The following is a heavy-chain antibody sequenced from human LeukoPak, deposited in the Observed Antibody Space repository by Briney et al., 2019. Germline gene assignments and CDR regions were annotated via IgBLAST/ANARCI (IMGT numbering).Heavy chain of an antibody. CDR1: GFTFSSYG. J-gene: IGHJ4*02. CDR2: IRYDGSNK. Sequence: GGSLRLSCAASGFTFSSYGMHWVRQAPGKGLEWVAFIRYDGSNKYYADSVKGRFTISRDNSKNTLYLQMNSLRAEDTAVYYCAKDHRTYCSSTSCYGSPTFDYWGQGTLVTVPS. V-gene: IGHV3-30*02. D-gene: IGHD2-2*01. CDR3: AKDHRTYCSSTSCYGSPTFDY.